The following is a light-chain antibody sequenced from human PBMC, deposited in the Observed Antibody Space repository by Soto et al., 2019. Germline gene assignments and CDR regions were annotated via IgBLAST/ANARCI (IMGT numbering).Light chain of an antibody. V-gene: IGKV3-11*01. CDR3: QQRNKWPPVT. J-gene: IGKJ4*01. CDR2: DAS. Sequence: ESVLTQSPATLSLSPGERATLSCRASPSVSNSLAWYQHKPGQAPRLLIYDASNRATGGPTRFSGSGSGTDFTLTISSLEAEDVAVYYCQQRNKWPPVTFGGGTRVEIK. CDR1: PSVSNS.